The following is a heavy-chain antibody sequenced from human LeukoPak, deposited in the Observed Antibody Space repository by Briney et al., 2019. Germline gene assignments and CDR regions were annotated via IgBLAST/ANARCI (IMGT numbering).Heavy chain of an antibody. CDR3: ARGVGYQVRSFGWLYYYGMDV. D-gene: IGHD3-3*01. Sequence: SETLSLTCTVSGGSVSSGSYYWNWIRQPPGMGLEWIGYIDYSGSINYNPSLQSRVTISLDTSKNQFSLNLTSVTAADTAVYHCARGVGYQVRSFGWLYYYGMDVWGPGTTVTVS. CDR1: GGSVSSGSYY. J-gene: IGHJ6*02. CDR2: IDYSGSI. V-gene: IGHV4-61*01.